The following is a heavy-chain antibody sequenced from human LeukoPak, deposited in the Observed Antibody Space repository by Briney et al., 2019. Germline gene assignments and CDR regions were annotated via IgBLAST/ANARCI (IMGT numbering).Heavy chain of an antibody. CDR3: AKDRVDGSGSQFDS. V-gene: IGHV3-30*02. CDR1: RFTFSSYG. CDR2: IRYDGTNK. J-gene: IGHJ4*02. D-gene: IGHD3-10*01. Sequence: GGSLRLSCAASRFTFSSYGMHWVRQAPGKGLEWVAFIRYDGTNKYYADSVKGRFTISRDDSKSTLYLQMHSLRAEDTAVYYCAKDRVDGSGSQFDSWGQGSLVIVSS.